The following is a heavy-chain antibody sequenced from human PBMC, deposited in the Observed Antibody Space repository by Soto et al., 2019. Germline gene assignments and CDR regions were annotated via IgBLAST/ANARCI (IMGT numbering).Heavy chain of an antibody. CDR3: ARQKVYRFYGEVDFFDY. J-gene: IGHJ4*02. CDR2: IYYSGST. D-gene: IGHD4-17*01. Sequence: SETLSLTCTVSGGSISSSSYYWGWIRQPPGKGLEWIGSIYYSGSTYYNPSLKSRVTISVDTSKNQFSLKLSSVTAADTAVYYCARQKVYRFYGEVDFFDYWGLGTLVTVSS. CDR1: GGSISSSSYY. V-gene: IGHV4-39*01.